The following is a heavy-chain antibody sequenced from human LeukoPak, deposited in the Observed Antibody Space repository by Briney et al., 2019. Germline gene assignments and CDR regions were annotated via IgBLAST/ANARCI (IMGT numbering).Heavy chain of an antibody. D-gene: IGHD3/OR15-3a*01. V-gene: IGHV1-69*13. CDR3: ARDFGRGNNDY. Sequence: SVKVSCKASGGTFSRYAMSWVRQAPGQGLEWMGGIIPIFGTASFAQKFQGRVTITADESTGTAYMELSSLRSEDTAVYYCARDFGRGNNDYWGQGTLVTVSS. CDR1: GGTFSRYA. CDR2: IIPIFGTA. J-gene: IGHJ4*02.